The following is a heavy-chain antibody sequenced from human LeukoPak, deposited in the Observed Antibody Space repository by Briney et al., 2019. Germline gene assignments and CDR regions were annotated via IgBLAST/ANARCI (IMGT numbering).Heavy chain of an antibody. CDR1: GYTFTGYY. Sequence: GASVKVSCKASGYTFTGYYMHWVRQAPGQGLEWMGWISAYNGNTNYAQKFQGRVTITADESTSTAYMELSSLRSEDTAVYYCARERANWFDPWGQGTLVTISS. CDR2: ISAYNGNT. V-gene: IGHV1-18*04. J-gene: IGHJ5*02. CDR3: ARERANWFDP.